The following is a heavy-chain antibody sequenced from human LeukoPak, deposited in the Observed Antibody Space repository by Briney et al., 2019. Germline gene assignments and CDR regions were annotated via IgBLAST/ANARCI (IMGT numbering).Heavy chain of an antibody. Sequence: ASEKVSCKASGYTFISYYMHWVRQAPGQGLEWMGIINPSGGDTSYAEKFQGRVTMTRDMSTSTVYMELSSLRSEDTAVYYCARSAADGLIITYYYYHGMDVWGQGTTVTVSS. J-gene: IGHJ6*02. CDR3: ARSAADGLIITYYYYHGMDV. V-gene: IGHV1-46*01. CDR2: INPSGGDT. CDR1: GYTFISYY. D-gene: IGHD6-13*01.